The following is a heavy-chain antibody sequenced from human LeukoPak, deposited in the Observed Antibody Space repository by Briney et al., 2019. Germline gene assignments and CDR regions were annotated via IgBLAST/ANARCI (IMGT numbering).Heavy chain of an antibody. CDR2: IYSGGSA. CDR3: LGTTDY. CDR1: GFTVSNNC. V-gene: IGHV3-53*05. Sequence: GGSLRLSCAASGFTVSNNCMSWVRQAPGKGLEWISVIYSGGSAYYADSVKGRFTIFRDNSKNTLYLQMNSLRADDTTVYYCLGTTDYWGQGTLVTVSS. J-gene: IGHJ4*02. D-gene: IGHD7-27*01.